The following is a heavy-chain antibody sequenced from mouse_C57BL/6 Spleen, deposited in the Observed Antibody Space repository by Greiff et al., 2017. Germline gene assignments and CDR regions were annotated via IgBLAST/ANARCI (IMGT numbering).Heavy chain of an antibody. Sequence: VQLQQSGPGLVKPSQSLSLTCSVTGYSITSGYYWNWIRQFPGNKLEWMGYISYDGSNNYNPSLKNRISITRDTSKNQFFLKLNSVTTEDTATYYCARGIGYYSNYLYYFDYWGQGTTLTVSS. CDR1: GYSITSGYY. V-gene: IGHV3-6*01. D-gene: IGHD2-5*01. CDR2: ISYDGSN. J-gene: IGHJ2*01. CDR3: ARGIGYYSNYLYYFDY.